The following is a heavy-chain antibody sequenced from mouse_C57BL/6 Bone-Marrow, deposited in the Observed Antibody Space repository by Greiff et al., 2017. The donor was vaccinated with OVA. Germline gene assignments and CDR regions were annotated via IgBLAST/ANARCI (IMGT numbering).Heavy chain of an antibody. D-gene: IGHD1-1*01. J-gene: IGHJ2*01. Sequence: QVQLKESGAELVKPGASVKMSCKASGYTFTTYPIEWMKQNHGKSLEWIGNFHPYNDDTKYNEKFKVKATLTVEKSSSTVYLELSRLTSDDSAVYYCAIYYYGSRTYFDYWGQGTTLTVSS. V-gene: IGHV1-47*01. CDR2: FHPYNDDT. CDR1: GYTFTTYP. CDR3: AIYYYGSRTYFDY.